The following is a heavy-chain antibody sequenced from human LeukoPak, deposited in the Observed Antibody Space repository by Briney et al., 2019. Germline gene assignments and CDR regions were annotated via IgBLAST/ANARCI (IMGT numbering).Heavy chain of an antibody. CDR3: AKEESPPLVDIVATPFDY. D-gene: IGHD5-12*01. CDR2: ISGSGGST. Sequence: GGSLRLSCAASGFTFSSYAMSWVRQAPGKGLEWVSAISGSGGSTYYADSVKGRFTISRDNSKNTLYLQMNSLRAEDTAVYYCAKEESPPLVDIVATPFDYWGQGTLVTVSS. CDR1: GFTFSSYA. J-gene: IGHJ4*02. V-gene: IGHV3-23*01.